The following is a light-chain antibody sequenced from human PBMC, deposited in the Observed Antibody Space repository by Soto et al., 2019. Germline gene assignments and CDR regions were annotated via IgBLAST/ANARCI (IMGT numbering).Light chain of an antibody. CDR3: QQYNNWRGT. CDR2: GAS. J-gene: IGKJ1*01. CDR1: LSVSSN. V-gene: IGKV3-15*01. Sequence: EIVMTQSPATLSVSPGETATLSCRASLSVSSNLAWYQQKPGQAPRLLIYGASTRATGIPARFSGSRSGTEFTLTISSLQSEDFAVYYCQQYNNWRGTFGQGTKVEIK.